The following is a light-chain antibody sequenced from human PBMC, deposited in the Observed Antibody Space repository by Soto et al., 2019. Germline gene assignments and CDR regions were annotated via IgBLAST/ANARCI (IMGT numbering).Light chain of an antibody. CDR1: NSNIGTYT. CDR3: ASWDDSLSGGV. CDR2: TDY. J-gene: IGLJ3*02. V-gene: IGLV1-44*01. Sequence: QSVLTQPPSASGTPGQRVIISCSGSNSNIGTYTVNWYQQLPGTAPKLLIYTDYQRPSGVPDRFSGSKSGTSASLAISGLQSEDEADYYCASWDDSLSGGVFGGGTKPTVL.